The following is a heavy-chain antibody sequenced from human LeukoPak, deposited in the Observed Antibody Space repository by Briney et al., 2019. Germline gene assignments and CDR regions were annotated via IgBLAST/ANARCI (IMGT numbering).Heavy chain of an antibody. CDR1: GGSISSGGYY. CDR2: IYYSGST. D-gene: IGHD2-15*01. Sequence: SETLSLTCTVSGGSISSGGYYWGWIRQPPGKGLEWIGSIYYSGSTYYNPSLKSRVTISVDTSKNQFSLKLSSVTAADTAVYYCAQGYCSGGSCYSGFDWGQGTLVTVSS. CDR3: AQGYCSGGSCYSGFD. V-gene: IGHV4-39*01. J-gene: IGHJ4*02.